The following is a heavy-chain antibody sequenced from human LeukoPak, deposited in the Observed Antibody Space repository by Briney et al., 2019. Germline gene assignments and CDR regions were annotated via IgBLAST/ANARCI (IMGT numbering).Heavy chain of an antibody. Sequence: GGSLRLSCAASGFTFSDFWMGWVRQAPGKGLEWVANINQGGSESYYVDSVKGRFTISRDNAKKSLFLQMNSLRAEDTAVYYCTKGRSNHYWGQGTLATVST. D-gene: IGHD4-11*01. J-gene: IGHJ4*02. V-gene: IGHV3-7*01. CDR2: INQGGSES. CDR3: TKGRSNHY. CDR1: GFTFSDFW.